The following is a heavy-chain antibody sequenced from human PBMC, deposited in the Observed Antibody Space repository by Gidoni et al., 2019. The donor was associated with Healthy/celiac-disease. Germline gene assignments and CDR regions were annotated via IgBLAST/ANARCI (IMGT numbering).Heavy chain of an antibody. J-gene: IGHJ4*02. Sequence: EVQLVESGGGLVQPGGSLRLSCAASGFTFSSYAMSWVRQAPGKGLEWVSAISGSGGSTYYADSVKGRFTISRDNSKNTLYLQMNSLRAEDTAVYYCAKDGGIAAANTYYFDYWGQGTLVTVSS. CDR2: ISGSGGST. CDR1: GFTFSSYA. CDR3: AKDGGIAAANTYYFDY. V-gene: IGHV3-23*04. D-gene: IGHD6-13*01.